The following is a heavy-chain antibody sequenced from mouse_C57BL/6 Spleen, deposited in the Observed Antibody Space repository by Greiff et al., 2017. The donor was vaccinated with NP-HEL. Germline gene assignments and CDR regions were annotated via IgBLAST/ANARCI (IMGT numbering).Heavy chain of an antibody. V-gene: IGHV1-53*01. J-gene: IGHJ2*01. CDR1: GYTFTRYW. D-gene: IGHD1-1*02. CDR3: AREGDYYFYYFDY. CDR2: INPSTGGT. Sequence: ASGYTFTRYWMHWVTLRPGPGLEWIGNINPSTGGTNYNEKFKSKATLTVDKSSSTAYMQLSSLTSEDSAVYYCAREGDYYFYYFDYWGQGTTLTVSS.